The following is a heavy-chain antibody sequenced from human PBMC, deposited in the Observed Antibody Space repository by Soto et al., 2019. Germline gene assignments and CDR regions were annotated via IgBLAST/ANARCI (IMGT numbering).Heavy chain of an antibody. Sequence: QGQLVQSVGEVKKPGASLKVSCKASGYNFILHGIIWVRQAPGQGLEWRGWISAYNGNTNYAQNFQDRVTMPTDPATSTVNMGLRSLRSDDTAVYYCARVWYDGNSGAFAIWGQGTKVTVSS. CDR2: ISAYNGNT. CDR3: ARVWYDGNSGAFAI. D-gene: IGHD3-22*01. V-gene: IGHV1-18*01. J-gene: IGHJ3*02. CDR1: GYNFILHG.